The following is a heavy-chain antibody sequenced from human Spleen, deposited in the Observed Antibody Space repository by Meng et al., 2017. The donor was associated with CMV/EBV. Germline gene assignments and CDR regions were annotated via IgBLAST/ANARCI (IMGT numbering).Heavy chain of an antibody. V-gene: IGHV1-18*01. CDR3: ARDRATRAYYSDY. J-gene: IGHJ4*02. CDR2: ITPYNGNT. D-gene: IGHD1-1*01. CDR1: GYTFIYYG. Sequence: KHPGYTFIYYGLSWVRQVPGQRLEWMVVITPYNGNTKYAQKFHGRVTMTPDTSTSTAYMDLRSLRSHDTAIYFCARDRATRAYYSDYWGQGTLVTVSS.